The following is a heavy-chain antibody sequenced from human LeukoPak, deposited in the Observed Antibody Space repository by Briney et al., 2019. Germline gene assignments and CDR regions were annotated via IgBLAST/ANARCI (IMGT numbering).Heavy chain of an antibody. Sequence: KSSETLSLTCAVYGGSFSGYYWSWIRQPPGKGLEWIGEINHSGSTNYNPSLKSRVTISVDTSKNQFSLKLSSVTAADTAVYYCARRNSWYNWFDPWGQGTLVTVSS. CDR1: GGSFSGYY. CDR2: INHSGST. V-gene: IGHV4-34*01. CDR3: ARRNSWYNWFDP. D-gene: IGHD6-13*01. J-gene: IGHJ5*02.